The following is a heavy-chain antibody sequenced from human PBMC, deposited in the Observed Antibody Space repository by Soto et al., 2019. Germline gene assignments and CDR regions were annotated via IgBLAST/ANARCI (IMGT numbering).Heavy chain of an antibody. CDR3: ARHLVRGSFDY. D-gene: IGHD3-10*01. J-gene: IGHJ4*02. CDR2: IYYSGST. V-gene: IGHV4-39*01. Sequence: SETLSLTCTVSGVSISSSSYYWGWIRQPPGKGLEWIGSIYYSGSTYYNPSLKSRVTISVDTSKNQFSLKLSSVTAADTAVYYCARHLVRGSFDYWGQGTLVTVSS. CDR1: GVSISSSSYY.